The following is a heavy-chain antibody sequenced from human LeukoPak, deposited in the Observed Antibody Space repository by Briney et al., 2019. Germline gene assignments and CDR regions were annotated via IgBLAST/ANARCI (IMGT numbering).Heavy chain of an antibody. CDR2: IWNDGSNK. CDR1: GFMFSVYG. V-gene: IGHV3-33*01. Sequence: PGGSLKVSCVASGFMFSVYGMHWVRQAPGKGLEWVAVIWNDGSNKYYADSVKGRFTISRDNSKNTLYLQMNSLRAEDTAVYSCARASGPFDYWGQGTLVTVSS. CDR3: ARASGPFDY. D-gene: IGHD3-10*01. J-gene: IGHJ4*02.